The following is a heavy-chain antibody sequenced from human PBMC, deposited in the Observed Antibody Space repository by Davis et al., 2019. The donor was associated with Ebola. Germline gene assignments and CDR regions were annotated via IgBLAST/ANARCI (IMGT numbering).Heavy chain of an antibody. Sequence: GESLKISCAASGFTFSSYSMNWVRQAPGKGLEWVSSISSSSSYIYYADSVKGRFTISRDNAKNSLYLQMNSLRAEDTAVYYCASRTTVRYSIYYYYYGMDVWGQGTTVTVSS. D-gene: IGHD4-17*01. CDR2: ISSSSSYI. V-gene: IGHV3-21*01. J-gene: IGHJ6*02. CDR1: GFTFSSYS. CDR3: ASRTTVRYSIYYYYYGMDV.